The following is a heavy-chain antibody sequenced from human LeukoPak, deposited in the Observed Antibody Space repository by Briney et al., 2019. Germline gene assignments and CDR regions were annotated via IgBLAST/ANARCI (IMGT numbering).Heavy chain of an antibody. CDR2: IRYDGRHT. J-gene: IGHJ4*02. Sequence: LPGGSLRLSCGASGFTFSSYDMHWVRRAPGKGLEWVAGIRYDGRHTYHADSVKGRFTISRDNSKNTLYLQMNSLRAEDTAVYYCAKDPERWELSYYFDYWGQGTLVTVSS. CDR1: GFTFSSYD. CDR3: AKDPERWELSYYFDY. D-gene: IGHD1-26*01. V-gene: IGHV3-30*18.